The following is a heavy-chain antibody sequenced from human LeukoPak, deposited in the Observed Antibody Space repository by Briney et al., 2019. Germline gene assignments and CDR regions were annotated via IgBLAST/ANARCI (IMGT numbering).Heavy chain of an antibody. CDR2: ISAYNGNT. CDR3: ARGGYCSSTSCYIGYYFDY. D-gene: IGHD2-2*02. CDR1: GYTFTSNG. J-gene: IGHJ4*02. V-gene: IGHV1-18*01. Sequence: ASVKVSCKASGYTFTSNGISWVRQAPGQGLEWMGWISAYNGNTNYAQKLQGRVTMTTDTSTSTAYMELRSLRSDDTAVYYCARGGYCSSTSCYIGYYFDYWGQGTLVTVSS.